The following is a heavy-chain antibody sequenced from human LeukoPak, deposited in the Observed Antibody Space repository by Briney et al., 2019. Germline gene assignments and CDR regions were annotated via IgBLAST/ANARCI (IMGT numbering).Heavy chain of an antibody. D-gene: IGHD3-22*01. J-gene: IGHJ3*02. CDR1: GFTFSSYG. Sequence: PGGSLRLSCAASGFTFSSYGMHWVRQAPGKGLEWVAVISYDGSNKYYADSVKGRFTISRDNAKNSLYLQMNSLRAEDTAVYYCARGLTYYYDSSGYYYPDAFDIWGQGTMVTVSS. V-gene: IGHV3-30*12. CDR2: ISYDGSNK. CDR3: ARGLTYYYDSSGYYYPDAFDI.